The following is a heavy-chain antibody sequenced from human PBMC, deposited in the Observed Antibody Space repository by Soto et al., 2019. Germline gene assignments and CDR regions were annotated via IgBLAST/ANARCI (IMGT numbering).Heavy chain of an antibody. Sequence: QVQLVQSGAEVKKPGASVKVSCKASGYTFTSSGISWVRQAPGQGLEWMGWISTDNGNTNYAQHLQGRVSMTTDTPTSTAHRDPRSPRSDDTAVYYCARDQGITTFGVYSMYYYGMDVWGQGTTVTVSS. V-gene: IGHV1-18*01. CDR3: ARDQGITTFGVYSMYYYGMDV. CDR1: GYTFTSSG. D-gene: IGHD3-3*01. CDR2: ISTDNGNT. J-gene: IGHJ6*02.